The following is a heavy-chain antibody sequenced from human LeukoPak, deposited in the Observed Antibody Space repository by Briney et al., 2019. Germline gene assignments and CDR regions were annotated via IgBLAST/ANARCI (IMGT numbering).Heavy chain of an antibody. CDR1: GGSISSYY. CDR2: IYYSGST. V-gene: IGHV4-59*01. Sequence: SETLSLTCTVSGGSISSYYWSWIRQPPGKGLEWIGYIYYSGSTNYNPSLKSRVTISVDTSKNKFSLKLSSVTAADTAVYYCARGWQQLTYYYYYMDVWGKGTTVTVSS. CDR3: ARGWQQLTYYYYYMDV. J-gene: IGHJ6*03. D-gene: IGHD6-13*01.